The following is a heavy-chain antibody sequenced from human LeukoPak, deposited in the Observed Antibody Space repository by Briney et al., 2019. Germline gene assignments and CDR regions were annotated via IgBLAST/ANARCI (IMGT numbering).Heavy chain of an antibody. Sequence: PGGSLRLSCSASGFTFSSYGMNWVRQAPGKGLEWVSGINWNGGSTGYADSVKGRFTISRDNAKNSLYLQMNSLRAEDTPLYYCARRGLVVVAATEEIFDYWGQGTLVTVSS. J-gene: IGHJ4*02. CDR3: ARRGLVVVAATEEIFDY. CDR1: GFTFSSYG. V-gene: IGHV3-20*04. D-gene: IGHD2-15*01. CDR2: INWNGGST.